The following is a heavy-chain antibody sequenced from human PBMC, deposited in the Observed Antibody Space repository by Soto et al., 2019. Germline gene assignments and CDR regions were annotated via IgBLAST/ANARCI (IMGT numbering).Heavy chain of an antibody. V-gene: IGHV3-30*18. CDR1: GFTFSTYG. CDR2: VSSDGETK. Sequence: QVRLVESGGGVVQPGRSLRLSCVASGFTFSTYGIHWVRQAPGKGLEWVGVVSSDGETKYYADSVKGRFTISRDNSKNTMYLQMASLRPEDTAVYYCAKEIEVAGALDYWGHGTLVTVFS. J-gene: IGHJ4*01. D-gene: IGHD6-19*01. CDR3: AKEIEVAGALDY.